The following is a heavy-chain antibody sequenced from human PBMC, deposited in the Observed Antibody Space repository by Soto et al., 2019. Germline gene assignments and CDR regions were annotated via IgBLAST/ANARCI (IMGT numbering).Heavy chain of an antibody. Sequence: SETLSLTCTVSGGSISSGGYYWSWIRQHPGKGLEWIGYIYYSGSTYHNPSLKSRVTISVDKSKNQFSLKLSSVTAADTAVYYCARAAMGGSSWPFDYWGQGTLVTVSS. CDR3: ARAAMGGSSWPFDY. CDR2: IYYSGST. V-gene: IGHV4-31*03. D-gene: IGHD6-13*01. CDR1: GGSISSGGYY. J-gene: IGHJ4*02.